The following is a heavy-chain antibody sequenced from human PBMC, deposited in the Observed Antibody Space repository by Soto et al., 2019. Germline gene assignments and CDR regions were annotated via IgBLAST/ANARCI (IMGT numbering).Heavy chain of an antibody. J-gene: IGHJ6*02. D-gene: IGHD2-2*01. CDR2: IDPSDSYT. CDR1: GYSVTSCR. Sequence: XESLTISLKGSGYSVTSCRISLERQMPRQGLEWMGRIDPSDSYTNYSPSFQGHVTISADKSISTAYLQWSSLKASDTAMYYCARLLGDIVVVPAAETNYGMDVWGQGTTVTVSS. V-gene: IGHV5-10-1*01. CDR3: ARLLGDIVVVPAAETNYGMDV.